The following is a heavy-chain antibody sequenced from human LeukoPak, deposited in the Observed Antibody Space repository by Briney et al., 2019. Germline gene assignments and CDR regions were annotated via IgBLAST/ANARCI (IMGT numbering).Heavy chain of an antibody. CDR3: TRSGGGYPYGFDD. D-gene: IGHD5-18*01. CDR2: MYVSGIT. CDR1: GGSISSYY. Sequence: PSETLSLTCSVPGGSISSYYWSWIGQPAGKGLEWIGQMYVSGITNYSPPLRSRVTMSIDTPPHRFSLKLTSVTAAGTAMYYCTRSGGGYPYGFDDWGQGTLVTVSS. V-gene: IGHV4-4*07. J-gene: IGHJ4*02.